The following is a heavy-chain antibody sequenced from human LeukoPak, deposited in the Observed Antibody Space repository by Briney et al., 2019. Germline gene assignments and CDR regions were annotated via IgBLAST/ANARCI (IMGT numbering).Heavy chain of an antibody. D-gene: IGHD3-22*01. CDR1: GFTFSSYE. V-gene: IGHV3-48*03. CDR3: ARDYYDSSGYPGG. J-gene: IGHJ3*01. CDR2: ISSSGSTI. Sequence: GGSLRLSCAASGFTFSSYEMNWVRQAPGKGLEWVSYISSSGSTIYYADSVKGRFTISRDNAKNSLYLQMNSLRAEDTAVYYCARDYYDSSGYPGGWGQGTMVTVSS.